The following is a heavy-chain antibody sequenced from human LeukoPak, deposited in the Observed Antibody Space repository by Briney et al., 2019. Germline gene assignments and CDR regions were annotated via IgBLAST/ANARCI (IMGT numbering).Heavy chain of an antibody. CDR1: GGSISSGGYS. V-gene: IGHV4-30-2*01. Sequence: SETLSLTCAVSGGSISSGGYSWSWIRQPPGKGLEWIGYIYQNGNTCYNPSLKSRVTISVDRSKNQFSLNLSSVTAADTAVYYCGRGGIAAAASGIDYWGQGTLVAVSS. CDR2: IYQNGNT. D-gene: IGHD6-13*01. J-gene: IGHJ4*02. CDR3: GRGGIAAAASGIDY.